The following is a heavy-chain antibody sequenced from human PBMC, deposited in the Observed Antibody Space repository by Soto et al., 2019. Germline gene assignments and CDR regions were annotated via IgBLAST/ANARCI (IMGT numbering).Heavy chain of an antibody. CDR2: TYDTASA. D-gene: IGHD6-6*01. Sequence: QVQLQESGPGLVKASQTLSLICNVSGESISSGGYYWSWIRHHSGKGLEWIGYTYDTASAYYNPSPKSRVTNSMDTSKNHFAMKLSSVTAADTAVYYCARASSSSSAADHWGQGTLITVSS. CDR1: GESISSGGYY. V-gene: IGHV4-31*03. J-gene: IGHJ4*02. CDR3: ARASSSSSAADH.